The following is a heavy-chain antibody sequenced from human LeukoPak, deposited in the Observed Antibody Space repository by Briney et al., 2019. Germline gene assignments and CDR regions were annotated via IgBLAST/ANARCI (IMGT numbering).Heavy chain of an antibody. CDR2: INSDGSST. CDR3: SRVGATSWY. D-gene: IGHD1-26*01. Sequence: GGSLRLSRVASEFTFSSYWMHWVRQVPGKGLVWVSRINSDGSSTNYADSVKGRFTISRDNAKNTLYLQMNSLRAEDTAVYYCSRVGATSWYWGQGTLVTVSS. J-gene: IGHJ4*02. V-gene: IGHV3-74*01. CDR1: EFTFSSYW.